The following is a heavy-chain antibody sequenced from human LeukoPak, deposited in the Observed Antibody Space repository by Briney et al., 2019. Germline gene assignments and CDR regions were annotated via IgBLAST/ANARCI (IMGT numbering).Heavy chain of an antibody. CDR3: ARETTGYYLDY. Sequence: GGSLRLSCAASGFTFSSYSMNWVRQAPGKGLEWVSYISSSSSTIYYADSVKGRFTISRDNAKNSLYLQMNSLRAEDTAVYYCARETTGYYLDYWGQGTLVTVSS. V-gene: IGHV3-48*01. CDR1: GFTFSSYS. CDR2: ISSSSSTI. J-gene: IGHJ4*02. D-gene: IGHD2-8*02.